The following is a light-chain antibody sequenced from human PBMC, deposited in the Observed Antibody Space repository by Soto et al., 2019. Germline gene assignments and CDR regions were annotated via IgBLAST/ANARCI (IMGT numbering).Light chain of an antibody. CDR3: CSYAGSYTWV. CDR1: SSYVGNYKY. Sequence: QSALTQPHSVSGSPGQSVTISCTGTSSYVGNYKYVSWYQQHPGKAPKPMIYDVSKRPSGVPDRFSGSKSGNTASLTISGLQTEDEADYYCCSYAGSYTWVFGGGTKLTVL. CDR2: DVS. V-gene: IGLV2-11*01. J-gene: IGLJ3*02.